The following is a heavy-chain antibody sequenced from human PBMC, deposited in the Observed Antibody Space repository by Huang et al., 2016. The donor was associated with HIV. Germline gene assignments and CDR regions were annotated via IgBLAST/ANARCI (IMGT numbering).Heavy chain of an antibody. V-gene: IGHV1-2*02. D-gene: IGHD1-26*01. J-gene: IGHJ1*01. Sequence: QVQLVQSGAEVKKPGDSVRVSCKTSGYTFIDYYMQWVRQTPGQGLEWSGWINPNSGDTDYAQNFQDRVTMTRDTSINTTYMELNRLTSDDTAVYYCARGGSFHDEYFQHWGQGTLVTVSS. CDR3: ARGGSFHDEYFQH. CDR2: INPNSGDT. CDR1: GYTFIDYY.